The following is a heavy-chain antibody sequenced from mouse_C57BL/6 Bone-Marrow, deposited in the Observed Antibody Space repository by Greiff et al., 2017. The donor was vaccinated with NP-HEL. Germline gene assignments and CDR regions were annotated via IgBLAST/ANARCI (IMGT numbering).Heavy chain of an antibody. CDR1: GFTFSSYG. CDR3: ARLIYDGYFYWYFDV. CDR2: ISSGGSYT. Sequence: EVKVVESGGDLVKPGGSLKLSCAASGFTFSSYGMSWVRQTPDKRLEWVATISSGGSYTYYPDSVKGRFTISRDNAKNTLYLQMSSLKSEDTAMYYCARLIYDGYFYWYFDVWGTGTTVTVSS. D-gene: IGHD2-3*01. J-gene: IGHJ1*03. V-gene: IGHV5-6*01.